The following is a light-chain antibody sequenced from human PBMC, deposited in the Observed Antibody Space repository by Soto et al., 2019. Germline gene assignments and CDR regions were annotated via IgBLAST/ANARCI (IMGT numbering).Light chain of an antibody. Sequence: EIVLTQSPATLSLSPGERATLSCRASQSISSQLAWYQQKPGQAPRLLIYDASNRATGIPARFRGSGSGTDFTVTIASLEPEDFEVYYCQQRGNWTPLTFGGGTKVEIK. CDR3: QQRGNWTPLT. CDR2: DAS. V-gene: IGKV3-11*01. J-gene: IGKJ4*01. CDR1: QSISSQ.